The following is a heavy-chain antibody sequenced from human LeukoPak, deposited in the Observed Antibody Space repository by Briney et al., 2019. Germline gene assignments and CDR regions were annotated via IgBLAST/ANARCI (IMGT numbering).Heavy chain of an antibody. CDR1: GVSISSYY. V-gene: IGHV4-4*07. J-gene: IGHJ4*02. D-gene: IGHD2-2*01. Sequence: SETLSLTCTVSGVSISSYYWTWIRQPAGKGLEWIGRIYTSGSTSYSPSLKSRVTMSVDTSKNQFSLRLSSVTAADTAVYYCARASYCSSTSCQVDYWGQGTLVTVSS. CDR3: ARASYCSSTSCQVDY. CDR2: IYTSGST.